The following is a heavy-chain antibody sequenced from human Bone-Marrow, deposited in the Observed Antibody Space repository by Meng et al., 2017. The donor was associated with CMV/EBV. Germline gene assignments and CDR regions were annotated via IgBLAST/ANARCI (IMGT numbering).Heavy chain of an antibody. J-gene: IGHJ4*02. CDR3: ARRYYDSEGYYFDY. CDR1: GFTFSGYT. D-gene: IGHD3-22*01. CDR2: ISGRGTYI. V-gene: IGHV3-21*01. Sequence: GGSLRLSCAASGFTFSGYTMNWVRQAPGKGLEWVSSISGRGTYIYYADSVKGRFTISRDNAKNSLYLQMNSLRAEDTAVYYCARRYYDSEGYYFDYWGQGTLVTVSS.